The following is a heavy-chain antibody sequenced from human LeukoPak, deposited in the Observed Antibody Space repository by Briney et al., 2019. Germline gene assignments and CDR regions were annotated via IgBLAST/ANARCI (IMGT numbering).Heavy chain of an antibody. CDR2: ISYDGSNK. CDR3: ARAPDYYGSGSYYPPFDY. J-gene: IGHJ4*02. Sequence: GGSLRLSCAASGFTFSSNAMHWVRQAPGKGLEWVAVISYDGSNKYYADSVKGRFTISRDNSKNTLYVQMNSLRAEDTAVYYCARAPDYYGSGSYYPPFDYWGQRTLVTVSS. V-gene: IGHV3-30-3*01. D-gene: IGHD3-10*01. CDR1: GFTFSSNA.